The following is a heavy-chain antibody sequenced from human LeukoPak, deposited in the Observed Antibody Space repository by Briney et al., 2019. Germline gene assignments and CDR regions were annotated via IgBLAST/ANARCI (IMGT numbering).Heavy chain of an antibody. CDR1: GGSISSSSYY. CDR3: ARGLDTAMAHGAFDY. CDR2: IYYSGST. Sequence: SETLSLTCTVSGGSISSSSYYWGWIRQPPGKGLEWIGSIYYSGSTYYNPSLKSRVTISVDTSKNQFSLKLSSVTAADTAVYYCARGLDTAMAHGAFDYRGQGTLVTVSS. V-gene: IGHV4-39*07. J-gene: IGHJ4*02. D-gene: IGHD5-18*01.